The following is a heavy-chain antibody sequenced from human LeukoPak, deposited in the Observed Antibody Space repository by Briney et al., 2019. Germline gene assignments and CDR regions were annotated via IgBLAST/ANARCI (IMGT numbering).Heavy chain of an antibody. CDR3: ARGRALWFGLRNFDY. CDR1: GYTFTSYD. D-gene: IGHD3-10*01. CDR2: MNPNSGNT. J-gene: IGHJ4*02. V-gene: IGHV1-8*01. Sequence: ASVKVSCKASGYTFTSYDINWERQATGQGLEWMGWMNPNSGNTGYAQKFQGRVTMTRNTSISTAYMELSSLRSEDTAVYYCARGRALWFGLRNFDYWGQGTLVTVSS.